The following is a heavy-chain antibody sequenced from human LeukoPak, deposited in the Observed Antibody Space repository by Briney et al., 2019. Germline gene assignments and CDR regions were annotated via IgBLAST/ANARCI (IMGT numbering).Heavy chain of an antibody. Sequence: SETLSLTCAVYGGSFSGYYWSWIRQPPGKGLEWIGEINHSGSTNYNPSLKSRVTISVDTSKNQFSLKLSSVTAADTAVYYCARAGSSTIDYWGQGTLVTVSS. CDR2: INHSGST. CDR3: ARAGSSTIDY. V-gene: IGHV4-34*01. J-gene: IGHJ4*02. D-gene: IGHD2-2*01. CDR1: GGSFSGYY.